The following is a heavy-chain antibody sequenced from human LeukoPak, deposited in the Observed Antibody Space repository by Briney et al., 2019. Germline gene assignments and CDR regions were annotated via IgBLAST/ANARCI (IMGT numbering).Heavy chain of an antibody. Sequence: ASVKVSCKASGYTFTGYYMHWVRQAPGQGLEWMGRINPNSGGTNYAQKFQGRVTMTRDTSISTAYMELSRLRSDDTAVYYCARGLSYYDQYYFAYWGQGTLVTVSS. D-gene: IGHD3-22*01. CDR3: ARGLSYYDQYYFAY. CDR1: GYTFTGYY. V-gene: IGHV1-2*06. J-gene: IGHJ4*02. CDR2: INPNSGGT.